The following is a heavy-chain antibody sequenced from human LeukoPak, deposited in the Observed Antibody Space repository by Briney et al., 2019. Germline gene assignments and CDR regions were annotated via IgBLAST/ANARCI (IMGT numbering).Heavy chain of an antibody. Sequence: GGSLRLSCAASGFTFSSYWMSWVRQAPGKGLEWVANIKQDGSEKYYVDSVKGRFTISRDNAKNSLYLQMNSLRAEDTAVYYCARDYQYSSSWYDLFDYWGQGTLVTVSS. D-gene: IGHD6-13*01. CDR2: IKQDGSEK. V-gene: IGHV3-7*01. J-gene: IGHJ4*02. CDR1: GFTFSSYW. CDR3: ARDYQYSSSWYDLFDY.